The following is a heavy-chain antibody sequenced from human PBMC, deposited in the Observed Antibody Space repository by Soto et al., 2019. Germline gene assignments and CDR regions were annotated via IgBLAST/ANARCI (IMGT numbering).Heavy chain of an antibody. V-gene: IGHV3-30*18. CDR2: ISYDGSNK. CDR1: GFTFSSYG. CDR3: AKDLGPWYYYGSGRCMDV. Sequence: QVQLVESGGGVVQPGRSLRLSCAASGFTFSSYGMHWVRQAPGKGLEWVAVISYDGSNKYYADSVKGRFTIFRDNSKNTLYLQMNSLRAEDTAVYYCAKDLGPWYYYGSGRCMDVWGQGTTVTVSS. D-gene: IGHD3-10*01. J-gene: IGHJ6*02.